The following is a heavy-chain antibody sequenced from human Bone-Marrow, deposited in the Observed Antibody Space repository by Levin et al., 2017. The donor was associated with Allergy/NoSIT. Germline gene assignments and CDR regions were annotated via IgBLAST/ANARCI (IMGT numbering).Heavy chain of an antibody. CDR3: ATDRGSV. CDR2: IKDAGREI. J-gene: IGHJ4*02. V-gene: IGHV3-7*01. D-gene: IGHD1-26*01. CDR1: GLTFSTFSSHW. Sequence: QAGGSLRLSCAASGLTFSTFSSHWMNWVRQAPGKGLEWVTLIKDAGREIYYMDSVKGRFTVSRDDAQSTLYLQMDNLRDEDTAVYYCATDRGSVWGRGTLVTVSS.